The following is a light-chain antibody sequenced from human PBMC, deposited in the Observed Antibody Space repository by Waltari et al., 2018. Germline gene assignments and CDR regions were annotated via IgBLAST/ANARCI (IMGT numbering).Light chain of an antibody. CDR2: EVS. Sequence: QSALTQPASASGSPGQSITISCTGTSSDVGGYNYLSWYQHQPGKAPKLIIYEVSNLPSAVCNRFSGSKSGNTAARTISGRQAEDEGDYYCTSYTSSSISHVLFGGGTKLSVL. CDR3: TSYTSSSISHVL. J-gene: IGLJ2*01. CDR1: SSDVGGYNY. V-gene: IGLV2-14*01.